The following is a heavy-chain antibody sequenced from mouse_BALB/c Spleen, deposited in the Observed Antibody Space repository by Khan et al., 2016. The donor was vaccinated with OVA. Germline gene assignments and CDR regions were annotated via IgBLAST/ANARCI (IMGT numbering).Heavy chain of an antibody. D-gene: IGHD4-1*01. V-gene: IGHV3-2*02. Sequence: EVQLQESGPGLVKPSQSLSLTCTVTGYSITSDYAWNWIRQFPGNKLEWMGYISYSGSTSYNPSLKSRISITRDTSKNQFFLQLNSVTTEDTATYYCERSPPVWDLWFAYWGQGTLVTVSA. CDR2: ISYSGST. CDR1: GYSITSDYA. CDR3: ERSPPVWDLWFAY. J-gene: IGHJ3*01.